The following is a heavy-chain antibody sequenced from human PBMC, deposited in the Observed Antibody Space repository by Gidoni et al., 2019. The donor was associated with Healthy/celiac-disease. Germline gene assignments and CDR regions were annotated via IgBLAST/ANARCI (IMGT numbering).Heavy chain of an antibody. D-gene: IGHD2-21*02. CDR1: GGTFSSYT. CDR2: IIPILRIA. V-gene: IGHV1-69*02. Sequence: QVQLVQSGAEVKKPGSSVKVSCKASGGTFSSYTISWVRQAPGQGLEWMGRIIPILRIANDAQKFQGRVTITADKSTSTAYMELSSLRSEDTAVYYCARAGVVVTTYNWCDPWGQGTLVTVSS. CDR3: ARAGVVVTTYNWCDP. J-gene: IGHJ5*02.